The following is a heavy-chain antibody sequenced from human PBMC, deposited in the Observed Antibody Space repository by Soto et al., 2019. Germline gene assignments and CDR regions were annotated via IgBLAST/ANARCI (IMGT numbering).Heavy chain of an antibody. CDR3: TGEVASGY. CDR1: GFTVSTYG. Sequence: QVQLVESGGGVVQPGRSLRLSCAVSGFTVSTYGMHWVRQAPGKGLEWVAVISRDGGTKFYADSVKGRFTISRDNSRNTLFLEMNSRRGDDMAVYYCTGEVASGYWGQGTLVTVSS. V-gene: IGHV3-30*03. J-gene: IGHJ4*02. D-gene: IGHD2-8*02. CDR2: ISRDGGTK.